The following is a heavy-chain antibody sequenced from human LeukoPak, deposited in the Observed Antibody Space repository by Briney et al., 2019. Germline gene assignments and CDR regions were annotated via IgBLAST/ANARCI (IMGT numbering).Heavy chain of an antibody. CDR1: GFTFSSYA. CDR2: ISGNGGST. V-gene: IGHV3-23*01. Sequence: PGGSLRLSCAPFGFTFSSYAMSWVRQAPGEGLEWVSGISGNGGSTYYADSVKGRFTISRDNSKNTLYLQMNSLRAEDTAVYYCAKGSRYCSSTSCYQTSFDYWGQGTLVTVSS. J-gene: IGHJ4*02. CDR3: AKGSRYCSSTSCYQTSFDY. D-gene: IGHD2-2*01.